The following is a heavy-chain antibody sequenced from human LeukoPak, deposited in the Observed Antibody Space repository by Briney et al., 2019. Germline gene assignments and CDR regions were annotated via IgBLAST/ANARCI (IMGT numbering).Heavy chain of an antibody. CDR3: AKDNGLSIVVVSYFDY. D-gene: IGHD3-22*01. V-gene: IGHV3-23*01. Sequence: GGSLRLSCAASGFTFSSYGMSGVRKAPGRGLEWVSAISGSGGSTYYADSVKGRFTISRDNSKNTLYLQMNILRAEDTAVYYCAKDNGLSIVVVSYFDYWGQGTLVTVSS. J-gene: IGHJ4*02. CDR1: GFTFSSYG. CDR2: ISGSGGST.